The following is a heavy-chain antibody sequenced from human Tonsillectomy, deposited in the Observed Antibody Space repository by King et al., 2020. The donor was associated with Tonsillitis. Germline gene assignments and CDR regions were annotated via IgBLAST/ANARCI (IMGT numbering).Heavy chain of an antibody. Sequence: VQLQESGPGLVKPSETLSLTCTVSGGSVSSGGYYWSWIRQPPGKGLEWIGYIFYSGSTNYNPSLKSRVTISVDTSKNQFSLKLSSVTAADTAIYYFGRDGGGVYDLLTGPTYNWFDPWGQGTLVTVSS. CDR3: GRDGGGVYDLLTGPTYNWFDP. V-gene: IGHV4-61*08. D-gene: IGHD3-9*01. CDR2: IFYSGST. J-gene: IGHJ5*02. CDR1: GGSVSSGGYY.